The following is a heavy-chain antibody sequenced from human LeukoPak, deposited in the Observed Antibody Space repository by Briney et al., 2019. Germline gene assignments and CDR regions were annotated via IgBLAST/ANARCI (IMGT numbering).Heavy chain of an antibody. D-gene: IGHD6-13*01. CDR1: GFTFSSYW. V-gene: IGHV3-7*03. Sequence: GGSLRLSCAASGFTFSSYWMSWVRQAPGKGLEWLANIKQDGSEKYYVDSVKGRFTISRDNAKNSLYLQMNSLRAEDTAVYYCARDPSYSSSWSYYYYGMDVWGKGTTVTVSS. CDR2: IKQDGSEK. J-gene: IGHJ6*04. CDR3: ARDPSYSSSWSYYYYGMDV.